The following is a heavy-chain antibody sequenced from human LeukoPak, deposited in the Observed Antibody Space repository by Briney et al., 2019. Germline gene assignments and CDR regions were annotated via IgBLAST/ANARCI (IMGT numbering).Heavy chain of an antibody. CDR3: ATYCSHTSRHTGGGFQH. V-gene: IGHV4-61*02. J-gene: IGHJ1*01. CDR2: IYTSGGT. D-gene: IGHD2-2*02. Sequence: SETLSLTCTVSGGSISSGGYFWSWIRQPAGKGLEWIGRIYTSGGTNYNPSLNSRVTVSIDTSTNQFSLRLTSVTAADTAVYYCATYCSHTSRHTGGGFQHWGQGTLVTVSS. CDR1: GGSISSGGYF.